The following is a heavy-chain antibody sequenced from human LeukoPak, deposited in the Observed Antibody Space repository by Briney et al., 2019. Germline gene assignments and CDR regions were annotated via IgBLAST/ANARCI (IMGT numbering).Heavy chain of an antibody. V-gene: IGHV3-11*01. D-gene: IGHD3-16*01. Sequence: EGSLRLSCEASGFTFIDYYLTWIRQAPGKGLEWVSYISTSGSTRYYTDSVKGRFIVSRDNARNSLYLQMISLRPEDTAVYYCARGYAPDRSTYFDLWGQGTLVTVSS. CDR1: GFTFIDYY. J-gene: IGHJ4*02. CDR3: ARGYAPDRSTYFDL. CDR2: ISTSGSTR.